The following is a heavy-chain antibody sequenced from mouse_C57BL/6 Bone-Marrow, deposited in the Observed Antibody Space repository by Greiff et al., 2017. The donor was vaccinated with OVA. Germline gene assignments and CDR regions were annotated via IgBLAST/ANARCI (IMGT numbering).Heavy chain of an antibody. CDR2: IWTGGGT. D-gene: IGHD1-1*01. V-gene: IGHV2-9-1*01. CDR1: GFSLTSYA. J-gene: IGHJ4*01. CDR3: GRKSSTVVDAMDY. Sequence: VKLVESGPGLVAPSQSLSITCTVSGFSLTSYAISWVRQPPGKGLEWLGVIWTGGGTNYNSALKSRLSISKDNSKSQVFLKMNSLQTEDTARYYCGRKSSTVVDAMDYWGQGTSVTVSS.